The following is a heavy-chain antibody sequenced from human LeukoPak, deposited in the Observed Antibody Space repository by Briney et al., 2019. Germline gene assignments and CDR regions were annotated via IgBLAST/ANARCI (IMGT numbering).Heavy chain of an antibody. CDR2: IYYSGST. Sequence: SETLSLTCTVSGGSISSYYWSWIRQPPGKGLEWIGYIYYSGSTNYNPSLKSRVTISVDTSKNQFSLKLSSVTAADTAVYYCARADYDFWSGYYTDYYYYGMDVWGQGTTVTVSS. J-gene: IGHJ6*02. CDR3: ARADYDFWSGYYTDYYYYGMDV. V-gene: IGHV4-59*08. CDR1: GGSISSYY. D-gene: IGHD3-3*01.